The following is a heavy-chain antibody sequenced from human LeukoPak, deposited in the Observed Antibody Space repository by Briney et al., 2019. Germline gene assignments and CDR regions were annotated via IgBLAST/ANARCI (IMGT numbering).Heavy chain of an antibody. CDR1: GFTFSSSS. J-gene: IGHJ4*02. CDR3: AREFPPVLPSSYGYIAVAGSFDY. CDR2: ISTSSSYI. Sequence: PGGSLRLSCAASGFTFSSSSMNWVRQAPGKWLEWDSSISTSSSYIYYADSVKGRFTISRDNAKNTLYLQMNSLRAEDTAVYYCAREFPPVLPSSYGYIAVAGSFDYWGQGTLVTVSS. D-gene: IGHD6-19*01. V-gene: IGHV3-21*01.